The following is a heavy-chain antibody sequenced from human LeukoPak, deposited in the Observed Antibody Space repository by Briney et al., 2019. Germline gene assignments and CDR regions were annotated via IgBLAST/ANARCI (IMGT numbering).Heavy chain of an antibody. CDR3: ARSRRVTMVRGVHRGYFDY. J-gene: IGHJ4*02. V-gene: IGHV4-4*02. CDR2: IYHTGST. CDR1: GGSISSSNW. Sequence: SGTLSLTCAVSGGSISSSNWWSWVRQPPGKGLEWIGEIYHTGSTNYNPSLKSRSTISVDKSKNQFSLKLSSVTAADTAVYYCARSRRVTMVRGVHRGYFDYWGQGTLVTVSS. D-gene: IGHD3-10*01.